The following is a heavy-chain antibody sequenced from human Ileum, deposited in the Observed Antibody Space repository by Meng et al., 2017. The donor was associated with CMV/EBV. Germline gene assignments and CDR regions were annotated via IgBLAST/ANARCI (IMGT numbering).Heavy chain of an antibody. CDR3: ARGTSQAWELLHY. CDR2: IFHVGGT. Sequence: VKLHQGGAGLLTPSETLSLTCGVYDESSSSYFWTWIRQPPGKGLEWIGEIFHVGGTSYNPSLESRATISVDTSKKQFSLKLSSVTAADTAVYYCARGTSQAWELLHYWGQGTLVTVSS. J-gene: IGHJ4*02. D-gene: IGHD2-15*01. CDR1: DESSSSYF. V-gene: IGHV4-34*01.